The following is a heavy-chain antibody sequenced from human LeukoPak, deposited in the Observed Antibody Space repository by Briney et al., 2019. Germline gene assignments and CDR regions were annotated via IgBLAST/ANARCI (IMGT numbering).Heavy chain of an antibody. J-gene: IGHJ4*02. V-gene: IGHV4-34*01. Sequence: SETLSPTCAVYGGSFSGYYWSWIRQPPGKGLEWIGEINHSGSTNYNPSLKSRVTISVDTSKNQFSLKLSSVTAADTAVYYCARERAAYCGGDCYSFDYWGQGTLVTVSS. CDR2: INHSGST. CDR3: ARERAAYCGGDCYSFDY. CDR1: GGSFSGYY. D-gene: IGHD2-21*02.